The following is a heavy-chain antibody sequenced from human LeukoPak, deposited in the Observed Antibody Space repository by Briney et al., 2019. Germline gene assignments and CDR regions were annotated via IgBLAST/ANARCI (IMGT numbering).Heavy chain of an antibody. D-gene: IGHD3-3*01. CDR3: ARDQHGDFWSGAAEENYYYYYMDV. V-gene: IGHV4-61*02. J-gene: IGHJ6*03. CDR2: IYTSGST. CDR1: GGSISSGSYY. Sequence: SQTLSLTCTVSGGSISSGSYYWSWIRQPAGKGLEWIGRIYTSGSTNYNPSLKSRVTISVDTSKNQFSLKLSSVTAADTAVYYCARDQHGDFWSGAAEENYYYYYMDVWGKGTTVTVSS.